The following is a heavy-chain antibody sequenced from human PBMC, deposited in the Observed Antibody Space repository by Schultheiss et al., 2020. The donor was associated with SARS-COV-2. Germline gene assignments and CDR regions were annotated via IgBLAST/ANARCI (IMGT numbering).Heavy chain of an antibody. CDR1: GFTFDDYA. CDR3: ARGLGIAVAGADY. V-gene: IGHV3-9*01. Sequence: SLKISCAASGFTFDDYAMHWVRQAPGKGLEWVSGISWNSGSIGYADSVKGRFTISRDNAKNSLYLQMNSLRAEDTALYYCARGLGIAVAGADYWGQGTLVTVSS. D-gene: IGHD6-19*01. CDR2: ISWNSGSI. J-gene: IGHJ4*02.